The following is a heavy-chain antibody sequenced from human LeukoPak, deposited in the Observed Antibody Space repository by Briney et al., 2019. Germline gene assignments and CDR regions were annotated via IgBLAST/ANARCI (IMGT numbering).Heavy chain of an antibody. CDR1: GITFSSYA. J-gene: IGHJ3*02. D-gene: IGHD6-19*01. V-gene: IGHV3-30-3*01. CDR3: ARDLKRGSSGGQDAFDI. Sequence: GRSLRLSCAASGITFSSYAMHWVRQAPGKGLEWVAVISYDGSNKYYADSVKGRFTISRDNSKNTLYLQMNSLRAEDTAVYYCARDLKRGSSGGQDAFDIWGQGTMVTVSS. CDR2: ISYDGSNK.